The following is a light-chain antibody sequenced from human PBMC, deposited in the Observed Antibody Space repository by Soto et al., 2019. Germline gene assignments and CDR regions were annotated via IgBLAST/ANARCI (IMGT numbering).Light chain of an antibody. CDR1: HTVTSSY. CDR2: GAS. V-gene: IGKV3D-20*02. Sequence: EIVWTRSPRTLPYSPETISALSCRPSHTVTSSYLARYQQKPGQAPRLLIYGASSRATGIPDRFSGSGSGTDFTLTISRLEPEDFAVYYCQKRSNWPQTCGQGTKGAIK. J-gene: IGKJ1*01. CDR3: QKRSNWPQT.